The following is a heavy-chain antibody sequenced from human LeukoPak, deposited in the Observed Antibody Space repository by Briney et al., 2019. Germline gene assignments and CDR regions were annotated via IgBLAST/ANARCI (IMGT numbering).Heavy chain of an antibody. CDR1: GFTFSSYS. CDR3: ARVRQLINYYYYMDV. D-gene: IGHD2-2*01. J-gene: IGHJ6*03. CDR2: ISSSSSYI. Sequence: GGSLRLSCAASGFTFSSYSMNWVRQAPGKGLEWVSSISSSSSYIYYADSVEGRFTISRDNAKNSLYLQMNSLRAEDTAVYYCARVRQLINYYYYMDVWGKGTTVTVSS. V-gene: IGHV3-21*01.